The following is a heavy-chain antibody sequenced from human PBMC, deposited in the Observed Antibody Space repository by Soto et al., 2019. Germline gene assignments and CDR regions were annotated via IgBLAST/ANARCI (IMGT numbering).Heavy chain of an antibody. CDR3: ASRKSSPYFDY. J-gene: IGHJ4*02. CDR1: GGSISSYY. V-gene: IGHV4-59*04. CDR2: IFYSGST. D-gene: IGHD3-10*01. Sequence: SETLSLTCTVSGGSISSYYWSWIRQPPGKGLVWIGYIFYSGSTYYNPSLKSRVTISVDTSKNQFSLKLSSVTAADTAVYYCASRKSSPYFDYWGQGTLVTVSS.